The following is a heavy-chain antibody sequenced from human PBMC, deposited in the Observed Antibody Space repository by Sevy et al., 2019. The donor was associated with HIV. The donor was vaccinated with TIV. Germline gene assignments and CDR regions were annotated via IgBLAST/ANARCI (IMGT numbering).Heavy chain of an antibody. CDR1: GFTFSSYS. CDR2: ISSSSSYI. J-gene: IGHJ6*02. D-gene: IGHD7-27*01. CDR3: ARDLLGYYYYYGMDV. Sequence: GGSLRLSCAASGFTFSSYSMNRVRQAPGKGLEWVSSISSSSSYIYYADSVKGRFTISRDNAKNSLYLQMNSLRAEDTAVYYCARDLLGYYYYYGMDVWGQGTTVTVSS. V-gene: IGHV3-21*01.